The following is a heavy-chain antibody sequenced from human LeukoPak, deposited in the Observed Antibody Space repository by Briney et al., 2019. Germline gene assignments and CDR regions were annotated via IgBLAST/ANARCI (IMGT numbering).Heavy chain of an antibody. CDR3: ARDRDSSGYRFDD. J-gene: IGHJ4*02. CDR1: AFTFRNYA. CDR2: ISYDGNKK. V-gene: IGHV3-30*04. Sequence: GRSLRLSCAASAFTFRNYAMHWVRQAPGKGLEWVAVISYDGNKKHYADSVRGRFTISRDNSKNTLYLQMNSLRAEDTAVYYCARDRDSSGYRFDDWGQGTLVTVSS. D-gene: IGHD3-22*01.